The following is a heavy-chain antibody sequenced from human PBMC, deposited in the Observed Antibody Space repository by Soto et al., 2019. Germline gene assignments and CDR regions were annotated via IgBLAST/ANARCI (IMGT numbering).Heavy chain of an antibody. CDR1: GGSISSGGYY. CDR3: AASCVGCGGFNYYGMDG. J-gene: IGHJ6*02. D-gene: IGHD2-21*01. V-gene: IGHV4-31*03. Sequence: LSLTCTVSGGSISSGGYYWNWIRQHPGKGLEWIGYIYYSGTTYYNPSLKSRVTISVDTSKNQFSLKLSSVTAADTAVYYCAASCVGCGGFNYYGMDGWGQGTTVTVAS. CDR2: IYYSGTT.